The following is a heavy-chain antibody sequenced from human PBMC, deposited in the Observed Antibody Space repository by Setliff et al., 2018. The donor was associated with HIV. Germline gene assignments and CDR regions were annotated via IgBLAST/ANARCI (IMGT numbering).Heavy chain of an antibody. CDR3: ARHWDYDRSSSYFRAFDI. CDR1: GDSISTNSPY. CDR2: IFYSGFT. V-gene: IGHV4-39*01. D-gene: IGHD3-22*01. Sequence: PSETLSLTCTVSGDSISTNSPYWAWIRQPPGKGLEWIGTIFYSGFTYYNPPLKSRVSIAVDTSKNQISLRLSSVTVADTAVYYCARHWDYDRSSSYFRAFDIWGQGTMVTVSS. J-gene: IGHJ3*02.